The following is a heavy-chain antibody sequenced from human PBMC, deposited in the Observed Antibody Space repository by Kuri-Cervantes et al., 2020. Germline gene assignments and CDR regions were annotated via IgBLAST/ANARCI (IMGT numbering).Heavy chain of an antibody. CDR3: VKAVSSTSWYKFDF. J-gene: IGHJ4*02. D-gene: IGHD6-13*01. V-gene: IGHV3-48*03. CDR2: ISSSGGTI. Sequence: GESLKISCAASGFTFSSYEMNWVRQAPGKGLEWVSYISSSGGTIYYADSVKGRFTISRDNSKNTLSLQMNSLRDEDTAIYYCVKAVSSTSWYKFDFWGQGILVTVSS. CDR1: GFTFSSYE.